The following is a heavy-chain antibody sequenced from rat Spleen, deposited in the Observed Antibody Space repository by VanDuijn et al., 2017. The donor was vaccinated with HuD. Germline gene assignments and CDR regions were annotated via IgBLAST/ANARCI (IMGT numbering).Heavy chain of an antibody. D-gene: IGHD1-1*01. J-gene: IGHJ3*01. Sequence: EVQLVESGGGLVQPGRSLKLSCVASGFTFNNYWMTWIRQAPGKGLEWVASITNTGGSTYYPDSVKGRFTISRDNAKSTLYLQMNSLRSEDTATYYCTREGTTVVTANWFAYWGQGTLVTVSS. CDR2: ITNTGGST. CDR3: TREGTTVVTANWFAY. V-gene: IGHV5-31*01. CDR1: GFTFNNYW.